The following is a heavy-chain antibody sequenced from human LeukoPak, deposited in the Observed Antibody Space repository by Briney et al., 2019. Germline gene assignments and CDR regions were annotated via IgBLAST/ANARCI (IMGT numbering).Heavy chain of an antibody. CDR1: GFTFSSYG. CDR2: IRYDGSKK. J-gene: IGHJ3*02. V-gene: IGHV3-30*02. Sequence: GGSLRLSCPASGFTFSSYGMHWVRQAPGKGLEWVAFIRYDGSKKYYADSVKGRFTVSRDNSKNTLYLQMNSLRGEDTAVYYCAKGSYYGFDDAFDIWGQGTMVTVSS. CDR3: AKGSYYGFDDAFDI. D-gene: IGHD2/OR15-2a*01.